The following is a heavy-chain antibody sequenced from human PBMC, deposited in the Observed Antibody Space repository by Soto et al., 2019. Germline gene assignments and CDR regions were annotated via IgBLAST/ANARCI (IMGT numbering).Heavy chain of an antibody. CDR3: ARAREGLVTMGWFDP. Sequence: QVQLQESGPGLVKPSGTLSLTCAVSGGSISSSNWWSWVRQPPGKGLEWIGEIYHSGSTNYNPSRESRLTPSVDKSKEQSSLKLGSVTAEDTAVYECARAREGLVTMGWFDPWGQGTLVTVSS. J-gene: IGHJ5*02. V-gene: IGHV4-4*02. CDR2: IYHSGST. CDR1: GGSISSSNW. D-gene: IGHD3-10*01.